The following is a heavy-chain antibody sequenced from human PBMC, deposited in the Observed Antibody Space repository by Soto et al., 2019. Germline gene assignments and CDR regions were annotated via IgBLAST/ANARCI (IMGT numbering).Heavy chain of an antibody. CDR2: TYYRSKWSN. J-gene: IGHJ4*02. Sequence: PSQTLSLTCVISGDSVSSNSVTWNWIRQSPSRGLEWLGRTYYRSKWSNDFAESVKSRITINPDTSKNHFSLQLSSVTPEDTAVCYCARGESSNFDYWGQGKLVTVSS. CDR3: ARGESSNFDY. D-gene: IGHD3-22*01. V-gene: IGHV6-1*01. CDR1: GDSVSSNSVT.